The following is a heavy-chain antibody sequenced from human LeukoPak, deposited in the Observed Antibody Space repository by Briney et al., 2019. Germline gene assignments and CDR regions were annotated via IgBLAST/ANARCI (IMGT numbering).Heavy chain of an antibody. Sequence: PSETLSLTCAVSGYSISSGYYWGWIRQPPGKGLEWIGSIYHSGSTYYYPSLKSRVTISVDTSKNQFSLKLSSVTAADTAVYYCARSYSSHYYFDYWGQGTLVTVSS. D-gene: IGHD6-13*01. CDR2: IYHSGST. CDR1: GYSISSGYY. CDR3: ARSYSSHYYFDY. V-gene: IGHV4-38-2*01. J-gene: IGHJ4*02.